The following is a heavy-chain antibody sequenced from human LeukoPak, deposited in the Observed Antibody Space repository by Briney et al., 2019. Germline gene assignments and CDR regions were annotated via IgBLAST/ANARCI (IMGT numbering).Heavy chain of an antibody. J-gene: IGHJ4*02. Sequence: PSETLSLTCAVSGYSISSSNWWGWIRQPPGKGLEWIGYIYYSGSTYYNPSLKSRVTMSVDTSKIQFSLKLSSVTAVDTAVYYCARRGGSYNFDYWGQGTLVTVSS. CDR1: GYSISSSNW. CDR3: ARRGGSYNFDY. V-gene: IGHV4-28*01. D-gene: IGHD1-26*01. CDR2: IYYSGST.